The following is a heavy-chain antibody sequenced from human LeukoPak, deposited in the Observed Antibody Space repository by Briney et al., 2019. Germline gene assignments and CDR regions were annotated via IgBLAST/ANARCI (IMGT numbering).Heavy chain of an antibody. CDR2: ISGSGGNT. CDR3: ARDTDAFDI. J-gene: IGHJ3*02. Sequence: GGSLRLSCAASGFTFSTFAMIWVRQPPGKGLEWVSAISGSGGNTYYADSVKGRFTISRDNAKNSLYLQMNSLRAEDTAVYYCARDTDAFDIWGQGTMVTVSS. V-gene: IGHV3-23*01. CDR1: GFTFSTFA.